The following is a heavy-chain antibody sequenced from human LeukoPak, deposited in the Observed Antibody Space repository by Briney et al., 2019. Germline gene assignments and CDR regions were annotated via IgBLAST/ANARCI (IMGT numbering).Heavy chain of an antibody. D-gene: IGHD1-26*01. Sequence: PSETLSLTCFVSGGSISSSRYFWGWIRQPPGKGLEWIGSIYYNGNTYYNPSLKSRVTISVETSKMQFSLKLSSVTAADTAVYYCAIGEVGYYFGMDVWGQGTTVTVSS. CDR3: AIGEVGYYFGMDV. V-gene: IGHV4-39*01. J-gene: IGHJ6*02. CDR2: IYYNGNT. CDR1: GGSISSSRYF.